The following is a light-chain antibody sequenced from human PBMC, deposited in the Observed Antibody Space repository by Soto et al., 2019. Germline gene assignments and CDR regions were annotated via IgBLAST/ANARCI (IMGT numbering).Light chain of an antibody. J-gene: IGKJ1*01. Sequence: VLTQSPRTLFLSLGERATLSCRAIESVSRNHLAWYRQKPGQAPRLRIYCGSSRATGIPVRFSGSWSETDFTLTITRLEPEDFAVYCCQQYSSSRTFGQGTKVDI. CDR3: QQYSSSRT. CDR2: CGS. CDR1: ESVSRNH. V-gene: IGKV3-20*01.